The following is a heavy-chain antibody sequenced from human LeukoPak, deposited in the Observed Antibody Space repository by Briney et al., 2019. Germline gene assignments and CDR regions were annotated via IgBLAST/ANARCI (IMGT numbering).Heavy chain of an antibody. D-gene: IGHD3-22*01. Sequence: GGSLRLSCAASGFIFSNYWMHWVRPHPGKEPVWVARVSGEGRSIYADSVKGRFTISRDNAQNRVSLQMNSLRVEGTGVYYCVRESSGYAAWGQGTLVTVSS. CDR1: GFIFSNYW. CDR3: VRESSGYAA. CDR2: VSGEGRS. J-gene: IGHJ5*02. V-gene: IGHV3-74*01.